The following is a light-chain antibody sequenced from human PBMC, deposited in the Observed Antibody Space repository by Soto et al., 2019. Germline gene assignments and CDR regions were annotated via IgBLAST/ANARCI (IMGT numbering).Light chain of an antibody. V-gene: IGKV3-11*01. Sequence: EIVLTQSPATLSLSPGERATLSCRASQSVDIHLAWYQQKPGQAPRLLIYDASTRATGIPARFSGSGSGTDFTLTISSLEPEDFALYYCQQCSNWPPVYTFGQGTKLEI. CDR1: QSVDIH. CDR2: DAS. CDR3: QQCSNWPPVYT. J-gene: IGKJ2*01.